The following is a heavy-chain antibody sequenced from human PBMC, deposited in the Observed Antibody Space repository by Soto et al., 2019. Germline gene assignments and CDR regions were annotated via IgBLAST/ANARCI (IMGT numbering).Heavy chain of an antibody. D-gene: IGHD3-10*01. CDR3: AKVAYYGSGSPIDY. CDR2: INHSGGT. CDR1: GGSFSGYY. V-gene: IGHV4-34*01. Sequence: QVQLQQCGAGLLKPSETLSLTCAGYGGSFSGYYWSWIRQPPGKGLEWIGEINHSGGTNYNPSLKARFTISVDPSKTQFALELNSVTAADTVVYYCAKVAYYGSGSPIDYWGQEILVTVSS. J-gene: IGHJ4*02.